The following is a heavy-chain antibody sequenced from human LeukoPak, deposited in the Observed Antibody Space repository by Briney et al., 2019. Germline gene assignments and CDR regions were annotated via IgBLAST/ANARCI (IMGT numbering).Heavy chain of an antibody. Sequence: GASVKVSCKASGHTFTSYGISWVRQAPGQGLEWMGWISAYNGNTNYAQKLQGRVTMTTDTSTSTAYMELRSLRSDDTAVYYCARDLGDSSGWYQPNWFDPWGQGTLVTVSS. J-gene: IGHJ5*02. CDR1: GHTFTSYG. CDR2: ISAYNGNT. V-gene: IGHV1-18*01. D-gene: IGHD6-19*01. CDR3: ARDLGDSSGWYQPNWFDP.